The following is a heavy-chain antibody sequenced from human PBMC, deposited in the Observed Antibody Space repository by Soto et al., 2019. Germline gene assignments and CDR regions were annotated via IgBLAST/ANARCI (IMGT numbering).Heavy chain of an antibody. CDR1: GFTFSTCV. J-gene: IGHJ4*02. V-gene: IGHV3-23*01. CDR2: ITGSDTGT. CDR3: AKGLINGRWYAED. Sequence: EVHLLESGGGFVHPGESLRLYCGASGFTFSTCVMTWVRQAPGKGLEWVSCITGSDTGTYYADSVKGRFTISRDNSKNTMYLQMNNLRVEDTGVYYCAKGLINGRWYAEDWGQGTLVTVSS. D-gene: IGHD6-13*01.